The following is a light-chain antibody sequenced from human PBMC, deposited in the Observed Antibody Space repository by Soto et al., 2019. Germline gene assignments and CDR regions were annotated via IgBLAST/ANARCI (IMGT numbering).Light chain of an antibody. V-gene: IGKV3-11*01. Sequence: EIVLTQSPATLSLSPGERATLSFGASQSVSSYLAWYQQKPGQAPRLLIYDASNRATGIPARFSGSGSGTDFTLTISSLEPEDFAVYYCQQRSNWPPTWTFGQGTKVDIK. CDR2: DAS. CDR1: QSVSSY. CDR3: QQRSNWPPTWT. J-gene: IGKJ1*01.